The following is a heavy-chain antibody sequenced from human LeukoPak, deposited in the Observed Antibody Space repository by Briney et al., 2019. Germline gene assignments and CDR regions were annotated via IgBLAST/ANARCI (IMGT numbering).Heavy chain of an antibody. J-gene: IGHJ4*02. CDR2: SNRRGSTT. CDR3: AREGHTTGWPPFDF. V-gene: IGHV3-48*03. D-gene: IGHD2/OR15-2a*01. CDR1: GFSFSSYE. Sequence: GGSLRLSCAASGFSFSSYEMNWVRQAPGKGLEWVSHSNRRGSTTYYADSVRGRFTISRDNAKNSLYLQMNSLRAGDTAVYYCAREGHTTGWPPFDFWGQGTLVTVSS.